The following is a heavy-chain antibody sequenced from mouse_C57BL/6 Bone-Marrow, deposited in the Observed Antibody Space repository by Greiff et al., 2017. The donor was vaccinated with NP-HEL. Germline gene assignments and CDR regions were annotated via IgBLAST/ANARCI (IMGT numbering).Heavy chain of an antibody. Sequence: VQGVESGGGLVQPKGSLKLSCAASGFSFNTYAMNWVRQAPGKGLDWVARIRSKGNNYATYYADSVKDRFTSSRDDSESMLYLQMNNLKTEDTAMYYCVRQKFVYFEVWGTGTTVTVSS. J-gene: IGHJ1*03. CDR2: IRSKGNNYAT. CDR1: GFSFNTYA. V-gene: IGHV10-1*01. CDR3: VRQKFVYFEV.